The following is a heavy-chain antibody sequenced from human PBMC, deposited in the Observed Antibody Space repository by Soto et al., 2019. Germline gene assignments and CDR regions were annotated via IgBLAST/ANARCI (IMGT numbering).Heavy chain of an antibody. V-gene: IGHV3-21*01. J-gene: IGHJ6*02. CDR2: ISSSSTHI. D-gene: IGHD2-21*02. Sequence: GGSLRLSCAASGFTLSSYSMNWVRQASGKGLEWVASISSSSTHIYYADSVKGRFTISRDNARNSLYLQMNSLRAEDTAVYYCVRERGLSSFYGMDVWGQGTTVTVSS. CDR3: VRERGLSSFYGMDV. CDR1: GFTLSSYS.